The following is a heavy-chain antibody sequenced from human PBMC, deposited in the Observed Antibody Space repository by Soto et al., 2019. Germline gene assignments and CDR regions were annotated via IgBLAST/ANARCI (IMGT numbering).Heavy chain of an antibody. Sequence: SETLSLTCTVSGGSISSSSYYWGWIRQPPGKGLEWIGYIYHSGSTYYNPSLKSRVTISVDRSKNQFSLKLSSVTAADTAVYYCASCSGGSCYSGYFQHWGQGTLVTVS. CDR1: GGSISSSSYY. J-gene: IGHJ1*01. CDR2: IYHSGST. V-gene: IGHV4-30-2*01. D-gene: IGHD2-15*01. CDR3: ASCSGGSCYSGYFQH.